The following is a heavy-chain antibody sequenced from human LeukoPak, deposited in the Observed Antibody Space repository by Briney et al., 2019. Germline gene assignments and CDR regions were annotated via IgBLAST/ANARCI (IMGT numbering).Heavy chain of an antibody. J-gene: IGHJ6*02. CDR1: GGSFSGYY. Sequence: SETLSLTCAVYGGSFSGYYWSWIRQPPGKGLEWIGEINHSGSTNYNPSPKSQVTISVDSSKNQFSLKLSSVTAADTAVYNCAKDHCSSTSHCGDGMDVWGQGTTVTVSS. D-gene: IGHD2-2*01. V-gene: IGHV4-34*01. CDR2: INHSGST. CDR3: AKDHCSSTSHCGDGMDV.